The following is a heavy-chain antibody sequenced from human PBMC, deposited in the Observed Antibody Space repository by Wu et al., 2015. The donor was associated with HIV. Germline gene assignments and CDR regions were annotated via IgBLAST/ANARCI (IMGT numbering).Heavy chain of an antibody. CDR3: ARDFYGSGEVGY. CDR1: GYSFAGQY. J-gene: IGHJ4*02. CDR2: INPASGGT. D-gene: IGHD3-10*01. Sequence: QVQLVQSGAEVKKPGASVKVSCKASGYSFAGQYIHWVRQAPGQGLEWMGWINPASGGTNYAQKFQGRVTMTTDTSTSTAYMELRSLRSDDTAVYYCARDFYGSGEVGYWGQGTLVTVSS. V-gene: IGHV1-2*02.